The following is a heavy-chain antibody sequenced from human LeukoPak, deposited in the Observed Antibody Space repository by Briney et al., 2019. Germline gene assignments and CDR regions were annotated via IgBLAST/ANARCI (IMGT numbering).Heavy chain of an antibody. Sequence: GGSLRLSCAASGLTFSSYAMSWVRQAPGKGLEWVSAISGSGGSTYYADSVKGRLTISRDNSKNTLYLQMNSLRAEDTAVYYCAKDRAAAALFDYRGQGTLVTVSS. V-gene: IGHV3-23*01. J-gene: IGHJ4*02. CDR1: GLTFSSYA. CDR2: ISGSGGST. CDR3: AKDRAAAALFDY. D-gene: IGHD6-13*01.